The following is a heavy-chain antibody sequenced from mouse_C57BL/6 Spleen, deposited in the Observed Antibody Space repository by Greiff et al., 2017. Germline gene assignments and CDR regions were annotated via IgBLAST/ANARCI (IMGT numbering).Heavy chain of an antibody. CDR3: ALRYYYGTDYFDY. V-gene: IGHV1-82*01. CDR2: IYPGDGDT. Sequence: QVQLQQSGPELVKPGASVKISCKASGYAFSSSWMNWVKQRPGKGLEWIGRIYPGDGDTNYNGKFKGKATLTADKSSSTAYMQLSSLTSEDSAVYFCALRYYYGTDYFDYWGQGTTLTVSS. J-gene: IGHJ2*01. CDR1: GYAFSSSW. D-gene: IGHD1-1*01.